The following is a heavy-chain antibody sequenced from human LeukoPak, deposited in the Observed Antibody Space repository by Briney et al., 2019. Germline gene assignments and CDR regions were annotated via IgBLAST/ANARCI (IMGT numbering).Heavy chain of an antibody. CDR2: IYRSGTT. CDR1: GGSISSTNW. Sequence: KASGTLSLTCAVSGGSISSTNWWSWVRQPPGKGLEWIGEIYRSGTTNYKPSLKSRVTISLDKSRNHFSLKLTSVTAADTAVYYCAKSNGYGLVDIWGQGTMVTVSS. D-gene: IGHD3-10*01. CDR3: AKSNGYGLVDI. V-gene: IGHV4-4*02. J-gene: IGHJ3*02.